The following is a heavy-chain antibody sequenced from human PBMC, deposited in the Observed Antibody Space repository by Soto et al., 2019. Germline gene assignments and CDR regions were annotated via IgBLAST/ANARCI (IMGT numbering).Heavy chain of an antibody. CDR1: GDSLSSGSAY. D-gene: IGHD1-26*01. V-gene: IGHV4-39*01. CDR3: ARHLGPTGPNY. CDR2: FYYNGNT. Sequence: SETLSLTCTVSGDSLSSGSAYWGWVRQPPGKGLEWIGSFYYNGNTHYNPSLKSRATISVDTSKNQFSLKLSSVTATDRAVYYCARHLGPTGPNYWGQGTLVTVSS. J-gene: IGHJ4*01.